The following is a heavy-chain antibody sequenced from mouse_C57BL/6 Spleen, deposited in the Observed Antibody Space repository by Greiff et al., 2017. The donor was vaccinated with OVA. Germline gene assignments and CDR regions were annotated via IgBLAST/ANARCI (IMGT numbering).Heavy chain of an antibody. J-gene: IGHJ1*03. Sequence: VKLMESGPGLVQPSQSLSITCTVSGFSLTSYGVHWVRQSPGKGLEWLGVIWRGGSTDYNAAFMSRLSITKDNSKSQVFFKMNSLQADDTAIYYCAKQGYYGYDGWYFDVWGTGTTVTVSS. CDR1: GFSLTSYG. D-gene: IGHD2-2*01. CDR3: AKQGYYGYDGWYFDV. V-gene: IGHV2-5*01. CDR2: IWRGGST.